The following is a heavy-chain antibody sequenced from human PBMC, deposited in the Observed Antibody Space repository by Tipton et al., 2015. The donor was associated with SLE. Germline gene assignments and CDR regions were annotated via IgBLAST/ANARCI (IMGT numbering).Heavy chain of an antibody. D-gene: IGHD6-13*01. CDR2: ISSSSSYI. CDR3: ARDQSSSWYGDWFDP. V-gene: IGHV3-21*01. CDR1: GFTFSSYS. Sequence: GSLRLSCAASGFTFSSYSMNWVRQAPGKGLEWVSSISSSSSYIYYADSVKGRFTISRDNAKNSLYLQMNSLRAEDTAVYYCARDQSSSWYGDWFDPWGQGTLVTVSS. J-gene: IGHJ5*02.